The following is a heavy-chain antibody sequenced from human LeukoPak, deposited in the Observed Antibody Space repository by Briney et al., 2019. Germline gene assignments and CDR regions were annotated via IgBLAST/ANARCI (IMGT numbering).Heavy chain of an antibody. V-gene: IGHV3-21*01. CDR1: GFTFNSYG. D-gene: IGHD3-16*02. Sequence: GGSLRLSCAASGFTFNSYGMSWVRQAPGKGLEWVSSISSSSSYIYYADSVKGRFTISRDNAKNSLYLQMNSLRAEDTAVYYCARVGLRLGELSLEGAYFDYWGQGTLVTVSS. CDR2: ISSSSSYI. J-gene: IGHJ4*02. CDR3: ARVGLRLGELSLEGAYFDY.